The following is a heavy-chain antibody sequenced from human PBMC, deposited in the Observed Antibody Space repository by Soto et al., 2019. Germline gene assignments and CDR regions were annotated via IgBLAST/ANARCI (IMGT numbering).Heavy chain of an antibody. CDR2: VYTRDSDT. D-gene: IGHD2-8*01. CDR1: GYDFYRNW. Sequence: GESLKISCETSGYDFYRNWIGWVRQRAGKGLEWVGIVYTRDSDTRYDPSFRGHVSMSDDESLRAAYLQWTSLEAEDTGIYYCSRQFCTTSYCFMYFDNWGQGTPVTVSS. CDR3: SRQFCTTSYCFMYFDN. V-gene: IGHV5-51*01. J-gene: IGHJ4*02.